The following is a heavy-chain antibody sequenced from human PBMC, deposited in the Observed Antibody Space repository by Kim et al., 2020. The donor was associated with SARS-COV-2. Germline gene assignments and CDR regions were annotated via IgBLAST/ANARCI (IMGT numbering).Heavy chain of an antibody. CDR2: IYYSGST. V-gene: IGHV4-39*01. CDR1: GGSISSSSYY. Sequence: SETLSLTCTVSGGSISSSSYYWGWIRQPPGKGLEWIGSIYYSGSTYYNPSLKSRVTISVDTSKNQFSLKLSSVTAADTAVYYCARQWDIVVVPAAISAFDIWGQGTMVTVSS. CDR3: ARQWDIVVVPAAISAFDI. D-gene: IGHD2-2*02. J-gene: IGHJ3*02.